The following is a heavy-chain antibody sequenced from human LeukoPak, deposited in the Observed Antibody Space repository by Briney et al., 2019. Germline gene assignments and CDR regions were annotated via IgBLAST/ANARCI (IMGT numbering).Heavy chain of an antibody. Sequence: GGSLRLSCAASGFTFSGSAMHWVRQASGKGLEWVGRIRSKANSYATAYAASVKGRFTISRDDSKNTAYLQMNSLKTEDTAAYYCTRRYDILTGYLIDYWGQGTLVTVSS. V-gene: IGHV3-73*01. CDR3: TRRYDILTGYLIDY. CDR1: GFTFSGSA. D-gene: IGHD3-9*01. CDR2: IRSKANSYAT. J-gene: IGHJ4*02.